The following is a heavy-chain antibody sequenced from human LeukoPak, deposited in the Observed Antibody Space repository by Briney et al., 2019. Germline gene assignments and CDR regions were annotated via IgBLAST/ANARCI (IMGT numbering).Heavy chain of an antibody. CDR3: ARDGDYGGNWFDP. V-gene: IGHV1-46*01. D-gene: IGHD4-23*01. Sequence: GASLQISCKGSGYSFTSYWIGWVRQAPGQGLEWMGIINPSGGSTSYAQKFQGRVTMTRDMSTSTVYMELSSLRSEDTAVYYCARDGDYGGNWFDPWGQGTLVTVSS. CDR2: INPSGGST. CDR1: GYSFTSYW. J-gene: IGHJ5*02.